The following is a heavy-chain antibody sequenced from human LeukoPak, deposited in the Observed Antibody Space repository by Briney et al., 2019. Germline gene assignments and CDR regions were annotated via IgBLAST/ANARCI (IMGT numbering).Heavy chain of an antibody. CDR2: ISWNSGSI. CDR3: AKDSSSWYGGSGGFDY. V-gene: IGHV3-9*01. CDR1: GFTFDDYA. D-gene: IGHD1-26*01. J-gene: IGHJ4*02. Sequence: PGRSLRLSCAASGFTFDDYAMHWVRQAPGKGLEWVSGISWNSGSIGYADSVKGRFTISRDNAKNSLYLQMNSLRAEDTALYYCAKDSSSWYGGSGGFDYWGRGTLVTVSS.